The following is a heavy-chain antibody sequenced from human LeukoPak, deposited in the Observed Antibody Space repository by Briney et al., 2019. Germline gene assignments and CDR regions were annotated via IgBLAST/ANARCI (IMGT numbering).Heavy chain of an antibody. Sequence: SVKVSCKTSGGTFNNSAISWVRQAPGQGLEWLGGIMPLFGTAGYAQKFQGRVTMTTDTSTSTAYMELRSLRSDDTAVYYCARDRTLGALDYWGQGTLVTVSS. J-gene: IGHJ4*02. CDR3: ARDRTLGALDY. V-gene: IGHV1-69*05. CDR1: GGTFNNSA. D-gene: IGHD1-26*01. CDR2: IMPLFGTA.